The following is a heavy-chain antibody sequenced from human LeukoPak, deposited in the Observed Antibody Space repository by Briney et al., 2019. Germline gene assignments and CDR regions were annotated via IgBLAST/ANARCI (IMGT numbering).Heavy chain of an antibody. CDR2: IYYSGST. J-gene: IGHJ4*02. CDR3: ARHSLYGDVDY. CDR1: GGSISSYY. D-gene: IGHD4-17*01. V-gene: IGHV4-59*08. Sequence: SETLSLTCTVSGGSISSYYWSWIRQPPGKGLEWIGYIYYSGSTNYNPSLKSRVTISVDTSKNQFSLKLSSVTAADTAVYYCARHSLYGDVDYWGQGTLVTVSS.